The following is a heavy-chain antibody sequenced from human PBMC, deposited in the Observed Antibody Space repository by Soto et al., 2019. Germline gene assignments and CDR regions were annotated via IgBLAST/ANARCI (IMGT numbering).Heavy chain of an antibody. D-gene: IGHD5-18*01. CDR3: ARGDTPMITGMDSFDI. V-gene: IGHV3-7*01. J-gene: IGHJ3*02. CDR1: GFTFSRYW. Sequence: GGSLRLSCAASGFTFSRYWMNWVRLAPGKGLEWVANIKQDGTEKNYVDSVKGRFTISRDNARNSLYLQMDSLRAEDTAVYFCARGDTPMITGMDSFDIWGQGTMVTVSS. CDR2: IKQDGTEK.